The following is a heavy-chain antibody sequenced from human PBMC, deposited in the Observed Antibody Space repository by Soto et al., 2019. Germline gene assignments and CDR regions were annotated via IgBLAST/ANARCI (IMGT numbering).Heavy chain of an antibody. D-gene: IGHD1-26*01. J-gene: IGHJ6*02. V-gene: IGHV4-31*03. CDR2: IYYSGST. CDR3: ARVPHEDMGATPYYYYYGMDV. Sequence: QVQLQESGPGLVKPSQTLSLTRPVSGGSISRGGYYWSWIRQHPGKGLEWIGYIYYSGSTYYNPSHKSRVTISIDTSKNQCSLKLSTVTAADTAVNYCARVPHEDMGATPYYYYYGMDVWGQGTTVTVSS. CDR1: GGSISRGGYY.